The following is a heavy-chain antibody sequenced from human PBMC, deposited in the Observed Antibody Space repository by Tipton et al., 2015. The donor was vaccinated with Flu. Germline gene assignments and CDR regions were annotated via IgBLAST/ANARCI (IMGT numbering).Heavy chain of an antibody. Sequence: TLSLTCTVSGGSTNEYYWSWLRQAPGRGLEWLGHVYYTGAPTFNPSLRGRLIISLDNSRDRFSLKLTSVTSADTAVYYCARLRADPSAGRHTFDSWGHGSLVTVSS. CDR1: GGSTNEYY. D-gene: IGHD6-13*01. CDR3: ARLRADPSAGRHTFDS. V-gene: IGHV4-59*08. CDR2: VYYTGAP. J-gene: IGHJ4*01.